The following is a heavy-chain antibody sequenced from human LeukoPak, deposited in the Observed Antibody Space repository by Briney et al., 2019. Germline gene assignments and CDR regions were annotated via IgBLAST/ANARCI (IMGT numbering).Heavy chain of an antibody. CDR1: GFTFSSYS. V-gene: IGHV3-21*04. Sequence: GGSLRLSCAASGFTFSSYSMNWVRQAPGKGLEWVSSISSSSSYIYYADSVKGRFTISRDNAKNSLYLQMNSLRAEDTAVYYCARGRVRGSYWNSNWFDPWGQGTLVTVSS. CDR3: ARGRVRGSYWNSNWFDP. CDR2: ISSSSSYI. J-gene: IGHJ5*02. D-gene: IGHD3-16*01.